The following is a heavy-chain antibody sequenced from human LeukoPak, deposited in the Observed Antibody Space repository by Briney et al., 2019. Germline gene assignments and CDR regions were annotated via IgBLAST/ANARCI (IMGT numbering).Heavy chain of an antibody. CDR2: IYSGGST. Sequence: GGSLRLSCAASGFTVSSNYMSWVRQAPGKGLEWVSVIYSGGSTYYADSVKGRFTISRDNSKNTLYLQMNSLRAEDTAVYYCARDPLYSYGSSGGYWGQGTLVTVSS. J-gene: IGHJ4*02. D-gene: IGHD5-18*01. CDR1: GFTVSSNY. CDR3: ARDPLYSYGSSGGY. V-gene: IGHV3-53*01.